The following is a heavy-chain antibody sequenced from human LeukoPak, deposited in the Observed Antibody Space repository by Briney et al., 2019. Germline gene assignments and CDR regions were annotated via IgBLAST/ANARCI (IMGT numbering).Heavy chain of an antibody. CDR3: ARDEQTTFPYYYYMDV. Sequence: GGSLRLSCAASGFTFSSYGMHWVRQAPGKGLEWVAVIWYDGSNKYYADSVKGRFAISRDNSKNTLYLQMNSLGAEDTAVYYCARDEQTTFPYYYYMDVWGKGTTVTVSS. CDR2: IWYDGSNK. CDR1: GFTFSSYG. V-gene: IGHV3-33*01. D-gene: IGHD1-7*01. J-gene: IGHJ6*03.